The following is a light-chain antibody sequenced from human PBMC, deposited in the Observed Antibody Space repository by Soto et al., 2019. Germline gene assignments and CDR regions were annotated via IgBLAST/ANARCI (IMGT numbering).Light chain of an antibody. J-gene: IGLJ2*01. CDR3: ATWDDSLNGVL. Sequence: QPVLTQPPSASGTPGQRVTISCSGSSFNIGGNTVNWYQQLPGTAPKLLIHGDTLRPSGVPDRFSGSKSGTSASLAISGLQSEDEAEYYCATWDDSLNGVLFGGGTKLTVL. CDR2: GDT. V-gene: IGLV1-44*01. CDR1: SFNIGGNT.